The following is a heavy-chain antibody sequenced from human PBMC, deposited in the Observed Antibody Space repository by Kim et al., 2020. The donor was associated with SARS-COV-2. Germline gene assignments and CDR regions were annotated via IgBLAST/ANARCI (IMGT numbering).Heavy chain of an antibody. CDR1: GGSISSGGYY. Sequence: SETLSLTCTVSGGSISSGGYYWSWIRQHPGKGLEWIGYIYYSGSTYYNPSLKSRVTISVDTSKNQFSLKLSSVTAADTAVYYCASDTPLQSSSDNYYYYYMDVWGKGTTVTVSS. D-gene: IGHD6-6*01. J-gene: IGHJ6*03. CDR3: ASDTPLQSSSDNYYYYYMDV. CDR2: IYYSGST. V-gene: IGHV4-31*03.